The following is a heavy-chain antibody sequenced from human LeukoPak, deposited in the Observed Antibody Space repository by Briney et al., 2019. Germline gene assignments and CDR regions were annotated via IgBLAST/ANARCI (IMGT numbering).Heavy chain of an antibody. Sequence: GGSLRLYCTASGFTFNDYAMHWVRQAPGKGLEWVSGISWNSDSIDYADSVKGRFTISRDNAKNSLYLQMNSLRAEDTALYYCARDFSPFSDYADYWGQGTLVIVSS. CDR1: GFTFNDYA. J-gene: IGHJ4*02. V-gene: IGHV3-9*01. CDR3: ARDFSPFSDYADY. CDR2: ISWNSDSI.